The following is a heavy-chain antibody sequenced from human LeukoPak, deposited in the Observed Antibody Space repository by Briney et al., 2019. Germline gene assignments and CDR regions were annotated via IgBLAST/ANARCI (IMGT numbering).Heavy chain of an antibody. V-gene: IGHV1-2*02. CDR2: INPNSGGT. CDR3: ARDSVLAARPHRKNPKFDY. CDR1: GYTFTGYY. D-gene: IGHD6-6*01. Sequence: GASVKVSCKASGYTFTGYYMHWVRQAPGQGLEWMGWINPNSGGTNYAQKFQGRVTMTRDTSISTAYMELSRLRSDDTAVYYCARDSVLAARPHRKNPKFDYWGQGTLVTVSS. J-gene: IGHJ4*02.